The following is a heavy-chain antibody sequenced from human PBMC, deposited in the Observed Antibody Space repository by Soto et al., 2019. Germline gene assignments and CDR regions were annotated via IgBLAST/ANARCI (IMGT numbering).Heavy chain of an antibody. CDR1: RDFFKEHDY. V-gene: IGHV1-2*02. J-gene: IGHJ4*02. D-gene: IGHD6-19*01. Sequence: QVRLVQSGAELQKPGASVKVSCKAPRDFFKEHDYLHWLREAPGQGLEWTGWIRPWNGDATYAQKFLGRLTLSSDISIATMYFDLTSLTSDETAGYYWVRVSPGWNLDYWVQGSLLTVSS. CDR3: VRVSPGWNLDY. CDR2: IRPWNGDA.